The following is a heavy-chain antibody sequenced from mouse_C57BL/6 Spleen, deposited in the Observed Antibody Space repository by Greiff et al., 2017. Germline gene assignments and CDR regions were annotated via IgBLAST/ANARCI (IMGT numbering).Heavy chain of an antibody. D-gene: IGHD2-5*01. Sequence: EVQLQQSGPELVKPGASVKISCKASGYTFTDYYMNWVKQSHGKSLEWIGDINPNNGGTSYNQKFKGKATLTVDKSSSTAYMELRSLTSEDSAVYYCARPEVSLYSNFFDYWGQGTTLTVSS. J-gene: IGHJ2*01. CDR2: INPNNGGT. CDR3: ARPEVSLYSNFFDY. CDR1: GYTFTDYY. V-gene: IGHV1-26*01.